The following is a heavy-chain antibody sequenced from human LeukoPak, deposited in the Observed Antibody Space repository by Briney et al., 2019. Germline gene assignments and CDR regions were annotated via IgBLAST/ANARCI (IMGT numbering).Heavy chain of an antibody. J-gene: IGHJ4*02. CDR2: INPSGGST. D-gene: IGHD1-26*01. V-gene: IGHV1-46*01. Sequence: ASVKVSCKASGYTFTRYYMHWVREAPGQGLEWMGIINPSGGSTSYAQKFQGRVTMTRDTSTSTVYMELSSLRSEDTAVYYCARLPRVGAAHDYWGQGTLVTVSS. CDR1: GYTFTRYY. CDR3: ARLPRVGAAHDY.